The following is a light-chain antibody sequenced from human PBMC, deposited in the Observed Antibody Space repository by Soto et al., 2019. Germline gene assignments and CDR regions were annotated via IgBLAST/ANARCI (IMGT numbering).Light chain of an antibody. V-gene: IGLV2-23*02. Sequence: QSVLTQPASVSGSPGQSMTISCTGTSSNVGSYKLVSWYQQHPGKAPKLMIFEVNKRPSGVSNRFSGSKSSNTASLTISGLKVEYEADYYCCSSGGSPTYVFGTGTKLTVL. CDR3: CSSGGSPTYV. CDR2: EVN. J-gene: IGLJ1*01. CDR1: SSNVGSYKL.